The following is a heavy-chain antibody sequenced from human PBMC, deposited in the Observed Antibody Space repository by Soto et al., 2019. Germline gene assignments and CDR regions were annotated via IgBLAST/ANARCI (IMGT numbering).Heavy chain of an antibody. D-gene: IGHD2-21*01. Sequence: EVQLVQSGTEVKKPGDSLKISCEASGYRFTSYWIGWVRQIPGKGLEWMGVIHPGDSDTRYSPSFQGQVTISVDKSSSTTYLQWSSLKASDTAIYYCATLKRGPYYLDCWGQGSRVTISA. CDR1: GYRFTSYW. CDR2: IHPGDSDT. J-gene: IGHJ4*02. V-gene: IGHV5-51*01. CDR3: ATLKRGPYYLDC.